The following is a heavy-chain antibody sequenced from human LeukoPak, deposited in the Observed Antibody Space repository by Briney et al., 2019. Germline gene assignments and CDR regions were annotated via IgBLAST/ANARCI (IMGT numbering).Heavy chain of an antibody. J-gene: IGHJ4*02. Sequence: GGSLRLSCAASGFTFSSYGMHWVRQAPGKGLEWVAVISYDGSNKYYADSVKGRFTISRDNSKNTLYLQMNSLRAEDTAVYYCAKDLPDTGYSSSWGIGCVDYWGQGTLVTVSS. CDR1: GFTFSSYG. D-gene: IGHD6-13*01. CDR3: AKDLPDTGYSSSWGIGCVDY. CDR2: ISYDGSNK. V-gene: IGHV3-30*18.